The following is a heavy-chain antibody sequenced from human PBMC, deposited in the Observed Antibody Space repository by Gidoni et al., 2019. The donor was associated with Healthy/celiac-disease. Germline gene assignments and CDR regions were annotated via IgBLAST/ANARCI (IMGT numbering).Heavy chain of an antibody. CDR2: ISYDGSNK. D-gene: IGHD5-12*01. Sequence: QVQLVESGGGVVQPGRSLRLSCAASGFTFSSYGMHWVRQAPGKGLEWVAVISYDGSNKYYADSVKGRFTISRDNSKNTLYLQMNSLRAEDTAVYYCAKDQGSDIVATTPDYWGQGTLVTVSS. CDR1: GFTFSSYG. V-gene: IGHV3-30*18. CDR3: AKDQGSDIVATTPDY. J-gene: IGHJ4*02.